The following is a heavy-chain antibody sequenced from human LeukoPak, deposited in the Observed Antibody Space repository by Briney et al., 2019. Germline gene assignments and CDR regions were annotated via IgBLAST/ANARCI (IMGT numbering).Heavy chain of an antibody. D-gene: IGHD6-19*01. CDR3: AKSRGISNESCWRSFDY. Sequence: PGGSLRLSCAASGFTFSPYTMTWARQAAGKGLEWVSIISDSGDYTYYADSVKGRFTISRDNSKNPLYLQMNSLRAEDTAIYYCAKSRGISNESCWRSFDYWGQGTLVTVSS. CDR1: GFTFSPYT. J-gene: IGHJ4*02. V-gene: IGHV3-23*01. CDR2: ISDSGDYT.